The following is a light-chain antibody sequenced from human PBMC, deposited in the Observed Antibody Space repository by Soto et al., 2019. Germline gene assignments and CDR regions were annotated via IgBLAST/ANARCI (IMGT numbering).Light chain of an antibody. J-gene: IGLJ1*01. Sequence: QSVQTQPPYASMSPGQSVTISRTGTSSDVGGYKYVSWYQQYPGKAPKLMIYAVNKRPSGVPDRFSGSKSGNTASLTVSGLQAEDEADYYCSSYAGSNNYVFGTGTKV. CDR1: SSDVGGYKY. V-gene: IGLV2-8*02. CDR2: AVN. CDR3: SSYAGSNNYV.